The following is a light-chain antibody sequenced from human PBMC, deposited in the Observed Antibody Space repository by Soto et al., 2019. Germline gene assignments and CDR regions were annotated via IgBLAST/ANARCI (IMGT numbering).Light chain of an antibody. V-gene: IGLV7-46*01. CDR1: TGGVTSGHY. CDR2: DTS. Sequence: QAVVTQEPSLTVSPGGTVTLTCGSSTGGVTSGHYPHWFQKKPGQAPRTLIHDTSNKHSWTPARFSGSLLGGKAALTLSGAQTEDEDEYSCLLAYNDDWVFGGGTQLT. J-gene: IGLJ2*01. CDR3: LLAYNDDWV.